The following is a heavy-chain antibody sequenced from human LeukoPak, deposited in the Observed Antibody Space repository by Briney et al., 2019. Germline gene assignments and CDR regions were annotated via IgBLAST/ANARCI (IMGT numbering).Heavy chain of an antibody. J-gene: IGHJ4*02. D-gene: IGHD2-2*02. CDR1: GYTLTELS. CDR3: ARVPFLGYCSSTSCYSEGYYFDY. Sequence: GSVRVSCKVSGYTLTELSMHWVRQAPGKGLEWVGGFDPEDGETIYAQTVKGRVTMTEDTSTNTAYMERSSLRCEDTAVYYCARVPFLGYCSSTSCYSEGYYFDYWGQGTLVTVSS. CDR2: FDPEDGET. V-gene: IGHV1-24*01.